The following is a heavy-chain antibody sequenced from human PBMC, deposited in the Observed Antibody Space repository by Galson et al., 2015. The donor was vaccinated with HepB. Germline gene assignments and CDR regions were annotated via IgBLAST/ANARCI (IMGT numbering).Heavy chain of an antibody. Sequence: ETLSLTCTVSGGSISSSSYYWGWIRQPPGKGLEWIGSIYYSGSTYYNPSLKSRVTISVDTSKNQFSLKLSSVTAADTAAYYCASPYYYDSSGYRRRAEGFDPWGQGTLVTVSS. CDR1: GGSISSSSYY. J-gene: IGHJ5*02. CDR3: ASPYYYDSSGYRRRAEGFDP. D-gene: IGHD3-22*01. V-gene: IGHV4-39*01. CDR2: IYYSGST.